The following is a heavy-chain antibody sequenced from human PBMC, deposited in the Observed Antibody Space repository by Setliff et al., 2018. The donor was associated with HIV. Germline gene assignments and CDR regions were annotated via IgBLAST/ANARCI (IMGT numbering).Heavy chain of an antibody. Sequence: GESLKLSCATSGFTFSDYSMIWVRQTPGKGLEWVSTVGASGVNTYYTESVKGRFTISNDNSKNTLYLQMSGLRADDTALYYCATGSVREAFFVSWGQGTLVTVSS. CDR1: GFTFSDYS. J-gene: IGHJ5*02. CDR3: ATGSVREAFFVS. V-gene: IGHV3-23*01. CDR2: VGASGVNT. D-gene: IGHD3-10*02.